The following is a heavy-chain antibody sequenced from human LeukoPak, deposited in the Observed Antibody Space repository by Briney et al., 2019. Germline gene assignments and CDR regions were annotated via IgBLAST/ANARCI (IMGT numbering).Heavy chain of an antibody. CDR2: IYYSGST. D-gene: IGHD5-24*01. Sequence: PSETLSLTCTVSGGSISSYYWSWIRQPPGKGLEWIGYIYYSGSTNYNPSLKSRVTISVDTSKNQFSLKLSSVTAADTAVYYCARHQGDGYNSGYYYYYYGMDVWGQGTTVTVSS. CDR1: GGSISSYY. V-gene: IGHV4-59*08. J-gene: IGHJ6*02. CDR3: ARHQGDGYNSGYYYYYYGMDV.